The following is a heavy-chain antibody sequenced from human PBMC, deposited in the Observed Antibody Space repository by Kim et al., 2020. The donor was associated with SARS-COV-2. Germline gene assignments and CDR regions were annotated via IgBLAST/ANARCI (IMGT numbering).Heavy chain of an antibody. D-gene: IGHD3-3*01. CDR2: IYYSGST. J-gene: IGHJ6*02. CDR3: ARVSRRFYYYGMEV. Sequence: SETLSLTCTVSGGSISSYYWSWIRQPPGKGLEWIGYIYYSGSTNYNPSLKSRVTISVDTSKNQFSLKLSSVTAADTAVYYCARVSRRFYYYGMEVWGQGTTVTVSS. CDR1: GGSISSYY. V-gene: IGHV4-59*13.